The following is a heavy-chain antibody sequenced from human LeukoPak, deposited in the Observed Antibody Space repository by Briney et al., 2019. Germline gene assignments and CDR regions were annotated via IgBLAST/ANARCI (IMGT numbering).Heavy chain of an antibody. D-gene: IGHD1-14*01. CDR1: GFSLRTSGVA. CDR3: ARGPVFDY. Sequence: SGPTLVNPTQSLTLTCTFSGFSLRTSGVAVGWIRRPPGKALEWLALIYWDDDKRYIPSLKSRPAITQDTSKNQVVLTMTNMDPVDTATYYCARGPVFDYWGQGTLVTVSS. CDR2: IYWDDDK. V-gene: IGHV2-5*02. J-gene: IGHJ4*02.